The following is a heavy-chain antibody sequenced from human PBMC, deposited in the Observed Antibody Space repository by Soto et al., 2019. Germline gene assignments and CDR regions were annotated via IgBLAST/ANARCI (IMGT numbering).Heavy chain of an antibody. V-gene: IGHV4-34*01. CDR1: GGSFSGYY. CDR3: ARGCDYGDYCRIDY. J-gene: IGHJ4*02. CDR2: INHSGRT. D-gene: IGHD4-17*01. Sequence: QVQLQQWGAGLLKPSETLSLTCAVYGGSFSGYYWRWIRQPPGKGLEWIGEINHSGRTNYNPSLQSRVTISVDTSKNQFSLKLSSVTAADAAVYYCARGCDYGDYCRIDYLGQGTLVTVSS.